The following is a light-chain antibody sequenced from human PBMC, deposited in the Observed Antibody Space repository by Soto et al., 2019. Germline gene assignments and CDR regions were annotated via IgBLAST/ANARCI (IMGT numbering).Light chain of an antibody. V-gene: IGKV1-39*01. CDR3: QQNFSIPIT. CDR2: AAS. J-gene: IGKJ5*01. Sequence: DIQMTQSPSSLSASVGDRVTITCRASQSISTYLNWYHQKQGKAPDLLIYAASSLKSGVPSRFSGSGSGTHCTLTITGLKTADGATYYCQQNFSIPITFGQGTRLEIK. CDR1: QSISTY.